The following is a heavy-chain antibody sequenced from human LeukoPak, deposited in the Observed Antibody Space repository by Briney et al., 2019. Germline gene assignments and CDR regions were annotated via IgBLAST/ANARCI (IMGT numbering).Heavy chain of an antibody. CDR2: ISGSGGST. V-gene: IGHV3-23*01. D-gene: IGHD3-16*02. Sequence: QPGGSLRLSCAASGFTFSSYAMSWVRQAPGKGLEWVSAISGSGGSTYYADSVKGRFTISRDNSKNTLYLQMNSLRAEDAAVYYCVKFIPLYNWFDPWGQGTLVTVPS. CDR3: VKFIPLYNWFDP. CDR1: GFTFSSYA. J-gene: IGHJ5*02.